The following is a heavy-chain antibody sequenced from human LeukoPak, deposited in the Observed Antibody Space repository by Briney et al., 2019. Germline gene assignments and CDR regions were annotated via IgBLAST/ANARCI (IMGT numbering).Heavy chain of an antibody. D-gene: IGHD3-9*01. CDR1: GYPISSGYY. J-gene: IGHJ4*02. Sequence: PSETLSLTCTVSGYPISSGYYWGWIRPPPGEGLEWIGSTYHSGSTYYNPSLKSRVTISIDTPKHQLSLNVNPATAADGAVYYCARGGIRFFVWGGFWGQGTLVTVSS. CDR2: TYHSGST. CDR3: ARGGIRFFVWGGF. V-gene: IGHV4-38-2*02.